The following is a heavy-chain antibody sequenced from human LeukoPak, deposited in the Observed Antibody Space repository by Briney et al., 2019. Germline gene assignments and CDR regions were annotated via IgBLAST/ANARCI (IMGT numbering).Heavy chain of an antibody. CDR3: ARGIQLKGGYYFDY. CDR2: ISAYNGNT. J-gene: IGHJ4*02. D-gene: IGHD5-18*01. CDR1: GYTFTSYG. Sequence: ASVKVSCKASGYTFTSYGISWVRQAPGQGLEWMGWISAYNGNTNYAQKLQGRVIMTTDTSTSTAYMELRSLRSEDTAVYYCARGIQLKGGYYFDYWGQGTLVTVSS. V-gene: IGHV1-18*01.